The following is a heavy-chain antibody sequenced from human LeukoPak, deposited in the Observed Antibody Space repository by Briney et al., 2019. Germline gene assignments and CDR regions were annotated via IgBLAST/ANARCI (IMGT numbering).Heavy chain of an antibody. D-gene: IGHD3-22*01. CDR3: ARTYYYDSSGYYKRFDP. CDR1: GYTLTGYY. V-gene: IGHV1-2*02. Sequence: ASVKVSCKASGYTLTGYYMHWVRQAPGQGLEWMGWINPNSGGTNYAQKFQGRVTMTRDTSISTAYMALSRLRSDDPAVYYCARTYYYDSSGYYKRFDPWGQGTLVTGSS. CDR2: INPNSGGT. J-gene: IGHJ5*02.